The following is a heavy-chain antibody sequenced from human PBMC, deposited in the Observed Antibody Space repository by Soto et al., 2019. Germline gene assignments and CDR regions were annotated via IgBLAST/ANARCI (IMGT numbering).Heavy chain of an antibody. CDR3: ATDCPGSSTTSHGNEWFDS. D-gene: IGHD2-2*01. Sequence: EVQLVESGGGLVQPGGSLRLSCAASGFTFSSYSMNWVRQAPGKGLEWVSYISSSRSTIYYADSVKGRFTISRDNAKNSLYLQMNSLRAEDTAVYYCATDCPGSSTTSHGNEWFDSWGQGTLVTVS. CDR1: GFTFSSYS. J-gene: IGHJ5*01. V-gene: IGHV3-48*01. CDR2: ISSSRSTI.